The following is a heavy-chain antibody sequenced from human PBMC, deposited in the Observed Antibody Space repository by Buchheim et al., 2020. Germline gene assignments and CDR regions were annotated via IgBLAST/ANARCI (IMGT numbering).Heavy chain of an antibody. CDR3: ARDGKLLWFGELSALDYYGMDV. CDR1: GGSFSGYY. J-gene: IGHJ6*02. D-gene: IGHD3-10*01. V-gene: IGHV4-34*01. Sequence: QVQLQQWGAGLLKPSETLSLTCAVYGGSFSGYYWSWIRQPPGKGLEWIGEINHSGSTNYNPSLKSRVTIPADTSRNQFSLKLSSVTAADTAVYYCARDGKLLWFGELSALDYYGMDVWGQGTT. CDR2: INHSGST.